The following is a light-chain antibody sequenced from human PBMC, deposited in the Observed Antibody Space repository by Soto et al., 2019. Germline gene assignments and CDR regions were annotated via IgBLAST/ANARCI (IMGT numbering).Light chain of an antibody. CDR3: SSYTSSSTIV. V-gene: IGLV2-14*01. CDR1: GSDIGRYNY. CDR2: EVT. J-gene: IGLJ2*01. Sequence: QSVLTQPASVSGSSGQSITVSCTGTGSDIGRYNYVSWYQQYPGQAPKLVIYEVTHRPSGISSRFSASKSGNTASLTISGLQADDEADYYCSSYTSSSTIVFSGGTKLTVL.